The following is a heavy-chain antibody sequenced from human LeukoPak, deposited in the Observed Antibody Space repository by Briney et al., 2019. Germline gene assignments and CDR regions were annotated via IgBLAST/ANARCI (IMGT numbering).Heavy chain of an antibody. D-gene: IGHD2-21*02. CDR3: AREGLLCGGDRYRDAFDI. J-gene: IGHJ3*02. CDR1: GGSISSYY. CDR2: MYYSGIT. V-gene: IGHV4-59*01. Sequence: SETLSLTCTVSGGSISSYYWSWIRQPPGKGLKWIGYMYYSGITNYNPSLKSRVTISVDTSKNQFSLQLSSVTAADTAVYYCAREGLLCGGDRYRDAFDIWGQGAMVTVSS.